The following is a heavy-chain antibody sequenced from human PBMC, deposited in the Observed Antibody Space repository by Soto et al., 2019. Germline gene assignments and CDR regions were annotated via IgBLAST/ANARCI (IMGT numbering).Heavy chain of an antibody. J-gene: IGHJ4*02. V-gene: IGHV3-33*01. Sequence: GGSLRLSCAASGFTFSSYGMHWVRQAPGKGLEWVAVIWYDGSNKYYADSVKGRFTISRDNSKNTLYLQMNSLRAEDTAVYYCARGAPMVRGKFFDYWGQGTLVTVSS. CDR1: GFTFSSYG. CDR2: IWYDGSNK. D-gene: IGHD3-10*01. CDR3: ARGAPMVRGKFFDY.